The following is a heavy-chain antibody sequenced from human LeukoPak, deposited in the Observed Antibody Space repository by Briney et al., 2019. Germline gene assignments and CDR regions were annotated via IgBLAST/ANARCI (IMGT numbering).Heavy chain of an antibody. D-gene: IGHD3-22*01. J-gene: IGHJ5*02. CDR1: GGSISSGSYY. V-gene: IGHV4-61*02. Sequence: SQTLSLTCTVSGGSISSGSYYWSWIRQPAGKGLEWIGRIYTSGSTNYNPSLKSRVTISVDTSKNQFSLKLSSVTAADTAVYHCARASSASPYYYDSSGYYYDNWFDPWGQGTLVTVSS. CDR2: IYTSGST. CDR3: ARASSASPYYYDSSGYYYDNWFDP.